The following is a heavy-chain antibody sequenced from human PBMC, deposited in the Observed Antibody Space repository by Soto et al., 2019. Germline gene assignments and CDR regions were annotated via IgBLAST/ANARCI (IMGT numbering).Heavy chain of an antibody. Sequence: ASVKVSCKASGYTFTSYAMHWVRQAPGQRLEWMGWINAGNGNTKYSQKFQGRVTITRDTSASTAYMELSSLRSEDTAVYYCARGSKYSGSLSAEYFQHWGQGSLVTVSS. V-gene: IGHV1-3*01. CDR1: GYTFTSYA. J-gene: IGHJ1*01. CDR2: INAGNGNT. D-gene: IGHD1-26*01. CDR3: ARGSKYSGSLSAEYFQH.